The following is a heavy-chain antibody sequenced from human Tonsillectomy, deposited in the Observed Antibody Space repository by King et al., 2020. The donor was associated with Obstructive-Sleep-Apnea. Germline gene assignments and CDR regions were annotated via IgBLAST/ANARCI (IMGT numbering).Heavy chain of an antibody. J-gene: IGHJ4*02. CDR2: VSHSWST. Sequence: QLQESGPGLVKPSVTLSLTCTVSGYSISSGYYWGWIRQPPGKGLEWIGSVSHSWSTHYNPSLKSRGTLSVDTSKNQFSLKRSSVTAADTAVYFCARVLSRYFDWLPNYFDYWGQGTLVTVSS. CDR3: ARVLSRYFDWLPNYFDY. V-gene: IGHV4-38-2*02. D-gene: IGHD3-9*01. CDR1: GYSISSGYY.